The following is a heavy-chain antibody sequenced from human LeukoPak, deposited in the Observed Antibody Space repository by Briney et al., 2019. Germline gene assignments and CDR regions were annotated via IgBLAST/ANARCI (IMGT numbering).Heavy chain of an antibody. CDR1: GFTFSSYA. CDR3: AKRSCSGGSCYFDY. D-gene: IGHD2-15*01. Sequence: GGSLRLSCAASGFTFSSYAMSCVRQAPGKGLEWVSAISGSGGSTYYADSVKGRFTVSRDNSKNTLYLQMNSLRAEDTAVFYCAKRSCSGGSCYFDYWGQGTLVTVSS. CDR2: ISGSGGST. J-gene: IGHJ4*02. V-gene: IGHV3-23*01.